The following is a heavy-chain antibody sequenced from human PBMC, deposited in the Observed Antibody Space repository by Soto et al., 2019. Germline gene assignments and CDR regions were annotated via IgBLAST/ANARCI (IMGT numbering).Heavy chain of an antibody. Sequence: GGSLRLSCAASGFTFSSYGMHWVRQAPGKGLEWVAVIWYDGSNKYYADSVKGRFTISRDNSKNTLYLQMNSLRAEDTAVYYCARDRSYGSGSYYGAFDIWGQGTMVTVSS. CDR1: GFTFSSYG. D-gene: IGHD3-10*01. J-gene: IGHJ3*02. CDR3: ARDRSYGSGSYYGAFDI. CDR2: IWYDGSNK. V-gene: IGHV3-33*01.